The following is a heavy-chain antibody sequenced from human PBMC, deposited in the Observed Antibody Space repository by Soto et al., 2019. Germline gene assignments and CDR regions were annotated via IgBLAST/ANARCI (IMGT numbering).Heavy chain of an antibody. Sequence: ETLSLTCTVSGGSISSYYWSWIRQPPGKGLEWIGYVHYTGSTNYNSPLKSRVTISVDTSKNQFSLKLSSVTAADTAVYYCARGIYDSSGYYTRVFDYWGPGTLVTVSS. V-gene: IGHV4-59*01. CDR1: GGSISSYY. CDR3: ARGIYDSSGYYTRVFDY. J-gene: IGHJ4*02. D-gene: IGHD3-22*01. CDR2: VHYTGST.